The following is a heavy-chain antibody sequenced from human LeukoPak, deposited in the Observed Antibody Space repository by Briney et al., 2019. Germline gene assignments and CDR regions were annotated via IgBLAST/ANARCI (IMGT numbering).Heavy chain of an antibody. Sequence: SVKVSCKASGGTFSSYSFTWVRQAPGQGLEWIGRIIPMFNTANYAQDFQGRVTITADKSTSTAYMELITLRSEDTAVYYCAREAKTSNWNSVPYLDYWGQGSLITVSS. CDR3: AREAKTSNWNSVPYLDY. D-gene: IGHD1-7*01. J-gene: IGHJ4*02. CDR2: IIPMFNTA. V-gene: IGHV1-69*08. CDR1: GGTFSSYS.